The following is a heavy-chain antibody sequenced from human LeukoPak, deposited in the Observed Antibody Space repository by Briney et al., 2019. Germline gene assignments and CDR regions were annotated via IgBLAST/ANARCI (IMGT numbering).Heavy chain of an antibody. CDR2: IYYSGST. V-gene: IGHV4-59*01. D-gene: IGHD3-10*01. CDR3: ATDRGDYYYGMDV. Sequence: PSETLSLTCTVSGGSISSYYWSWIRQPPGKGLEWIGYIYYSGSTNYNPSLKSRVTISVDTSKSQFSLRLSSVTAADTAVYYCATDRGDYYYGMDVWGQGTTVTVSS. J-gene: IGHJ6*02. CDR1: GGSISSYY.